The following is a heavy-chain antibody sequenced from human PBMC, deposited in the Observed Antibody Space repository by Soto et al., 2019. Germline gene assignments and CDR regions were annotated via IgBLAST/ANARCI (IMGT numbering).Heavy chain of an antibody. CDR1: GYTFTSYG. J-gene: IGHJ4*02. V-gene: IGHV1-18*01. CDR3: ARDWSSIAAAGTEGDY. Sequence: QVQLVQSGAEVKKPGASVKVSCKASGYTFTSYGISWVRQAPGQGLEWMGWISAYNGYTNYAQKLQGRGTMTTDTSTSTAYMELRSLRSDDTAVYYCARDWSSIAAAGTEGDYWGQGTLVTVSS. CDR2: ISAYNGYT. D-gene: IGHD6-13*01.